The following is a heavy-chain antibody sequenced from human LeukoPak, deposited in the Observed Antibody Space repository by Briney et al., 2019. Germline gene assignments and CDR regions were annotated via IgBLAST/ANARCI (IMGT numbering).Heavy chain of an antibody. CDR1: GYTFTSYY. Sequence: GASVKVSCKASGYTFTSYYMHWVRQAPGQGLEWMGIINPSGGSTSYAQKFQGRVTMTRDTSTSTVYMELSSLRSEDTAVYYCARGAHIVVVTAIVAYYGMDVWGQGTTVTVSS. CDR2: INPSGGST. CDR3: ARGAHIVVVTAIVAYYGMDV. D-gene: IGHD2-21*02. J-gene: IGHJ6*02. V-gene: IGHV1-46*01.